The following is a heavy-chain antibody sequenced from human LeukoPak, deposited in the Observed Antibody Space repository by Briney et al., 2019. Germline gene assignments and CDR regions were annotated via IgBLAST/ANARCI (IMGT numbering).Heavy chain of an antibody. D-gene: IGHD3-10*01. CDR3: ASRQPHYGSGSYDYYYYGMDV. J-gene: IGHJ6*02. CDR2: IIPILGIA. V-gene: IGHV1-69*04. CDR1: GGTFSSYA. Sequence: ASVKVSCKASGGTFSSYAISWVRQAPGQGLEWMGRIIPILGIANYAQKFQGRVTITADKSTSTAYMELRSLRSDDTAVYYCASRQPHYGSGSYDYYYYGMDVWGQGTTVTVSS.